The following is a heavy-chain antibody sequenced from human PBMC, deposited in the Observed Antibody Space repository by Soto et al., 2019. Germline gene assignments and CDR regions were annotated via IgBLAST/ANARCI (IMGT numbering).Heavy chain of an antibody. D-gene: IGHD3-10*01. CDR3: ARARARITMVRGVIGGWDYYYYGMDV. CDR1: CGSISSSSYY. J-gene: IGHJ6*02. Sequence: SETLSLTCTVSCGSISSSSYYWGWIRQPPGKGLEWIGSIYYSGSTYYNPSLKSRVTISVDTSKNQFSLKLSSVTAADTAVYYCARARARITMVRGVIGGWDYYYYGMDVWGQGTTVTVSS. CDR2: IYYSGST. V-gene: IGHV4-39*01.